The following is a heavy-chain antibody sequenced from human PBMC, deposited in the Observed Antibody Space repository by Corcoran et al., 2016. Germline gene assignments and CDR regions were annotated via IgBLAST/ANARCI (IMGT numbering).Heavy chain of an antibody. CDR3: ARDSWASGGYDN. Sequence: EVQLVESGGGLVQPGGSLRLSCAASEFTLGDYWMGWVRQAPGKGLEWVANIKQDGSAKNYVESVKGRFTIARDNAKNSLYLQMNSLRAEATAVYHCARDSWASGGYDNWGQGTLVTVSS. J-gene: IGHJ4*02. CDR2: IKQDGSAK. V-gene: IGHV3-7*03. CDR1: EFTLGDYW. D-gene: IGHD3-10*01.